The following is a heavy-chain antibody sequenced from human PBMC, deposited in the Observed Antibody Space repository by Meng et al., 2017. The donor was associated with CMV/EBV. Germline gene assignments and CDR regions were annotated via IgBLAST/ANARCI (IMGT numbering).Heavy chain of an antibody. Sequence: SGPTLVKPTQTLTLTCTFSGFSLSTSGVGVGWIRQPPGKALEWLALISWYDDKHYSPSLKSRLTITKDTSKNQVVLTMTNMYPVDTATYYCAHIAGEYDFWSGYYHQNWFDPWGQGTLVTVSS. CDR3: AHIAGEYDFWSGYYHQNWFDP. CDR2: ISWYDDK. CDR1: GFSLSTSGVG. V-gene: IGHV2-5*01. J-gene: IGHJ5*02. D-gene: IGHD3-3*01.